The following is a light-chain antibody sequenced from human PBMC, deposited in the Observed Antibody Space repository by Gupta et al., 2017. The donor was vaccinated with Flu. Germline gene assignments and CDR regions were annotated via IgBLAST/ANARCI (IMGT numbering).Light chain of an antibody. CDR2: AAS. Sequence: PSSVSASVGDTVTITCRASQGISAWLAWYQQKPGKAPRLLMSAASSLESGVPTRFSGSGSGTDFTLTISRLQPEDFATYYCQRTDNFPWTFGQGTKVEIK. V-gene: IGKV1-12*01. CDR1: QGISAW. J-gene: IGKJ1*01. CDR3: QRTDNFPWT.